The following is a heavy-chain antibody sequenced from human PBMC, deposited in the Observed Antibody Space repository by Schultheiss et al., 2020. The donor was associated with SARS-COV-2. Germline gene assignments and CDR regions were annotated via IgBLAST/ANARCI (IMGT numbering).Heavy chain of an antibody. CDR1: GFSLSTSGVG. Sequence: SGPTLVKPTQTLTLTCTFSGFSLSTSGVGVGWIRQPPGKALEWLARIDWDDDKFYSTSLKTRLTISKDTSKNQVVLTMTNMDPVDTATYYCARSPSGTCFDYWGQGTLVTVSS. CDR2: IDWDDDK. V-gene: IGHV2-70*04. CDR3: ARSPSGTCFDY. D-gene: IGHD1-26*01. J-gene: IGHJ4*02.